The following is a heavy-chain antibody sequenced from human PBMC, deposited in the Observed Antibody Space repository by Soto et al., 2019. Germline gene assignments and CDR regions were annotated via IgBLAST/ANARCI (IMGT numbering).Heavy chain of an antibody. CDR3: AKGVEHSTADAFET. V-gene: IGHV3-23*01. D-gene: IGHD5-18*01. CDR1: GFTFTTSS. J-gene: IGHJ3*02. Sequence: EVQVLESGGDLVQPGGSLRLTCAVSGFTFTTSSINWVRQAPGKGLEWVSSISGNGYTTYYADSVTARFTISTDNSTRTVFMQMISLRVEDTALYYCAKGVEHSTADAFETWGQGTMATVSS. CDR2: ISGNGYTT.